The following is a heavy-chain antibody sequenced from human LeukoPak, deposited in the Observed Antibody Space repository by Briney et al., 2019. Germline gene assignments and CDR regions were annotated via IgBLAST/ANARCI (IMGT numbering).Heavy chain of an antibody. CDR1: GFTFDDYA. CDR3: AKDYAGTYYDYVWGSYRDNYFDY. V-gene: IGHV3-43*02. D-gene: IGHD3-16*02. J-gene: IGHJ4*02. Sequence: GGSLRLSCAASGFTFDDYAMHWVRQAPGKGMEWVSLISGDGGSTYYADSVKGRFTISRDNSKNSLYLQMNSLRTEDTALYYCAKDYAGTYYDYVWGSYRDNYFDYWGQGTLVTVSS. CDR2: ISGDGGST.